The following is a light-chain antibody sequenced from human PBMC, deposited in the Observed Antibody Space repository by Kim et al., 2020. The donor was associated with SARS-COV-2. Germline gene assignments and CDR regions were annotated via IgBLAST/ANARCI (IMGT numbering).Light chain of an antibody. Sequence: ASVGDRVTIPCRASQGISNYLAWYQQRPGKVPKLLIFAASSLQSGVPSRFSGSGSGTDFTLTISSLQPEDVATYYCQKYDRSPVTFGPGTKVDIK. CDR1: QGISNY. J-gene: IGKJ3*01. V-gene: IGKV1-27*01. CDR3: QKYDRSPVT. CDR2: AAS.